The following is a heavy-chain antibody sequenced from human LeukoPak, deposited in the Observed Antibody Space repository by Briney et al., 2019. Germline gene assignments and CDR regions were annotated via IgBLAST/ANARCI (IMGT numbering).Heavy chain of an antibody. CDR2: IYHSGST. D-gene: IGHD6-6*01. Sequence: KPSETLSLTCTVSGGSISSGGYYWSWIRQPPGKGLEWIGYIYHSGSTYYNPSLKSRVTISVDRSKNQFSLKLSSVTAADTAVYYCARDREYSSSYYMDVWGKGTTVTVSS. V-gene: IGHV4-30-2*01. J-gene: IGHJ6*03. CDR1: GGSISSGGYY. CDR3: ARDREYSSSYYMDV.